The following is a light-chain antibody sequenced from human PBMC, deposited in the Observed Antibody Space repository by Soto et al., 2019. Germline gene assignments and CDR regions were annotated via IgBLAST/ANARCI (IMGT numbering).Light chain of an antibody. V-gene: IGLV2-23*01. J-gene: IGLJ2*01. CDR3: CSYAGSSTSSFVV. CDR1: SSDVAGYNL. CDR2: EGS. Sequence: QSALTQPASVSGSPGQSITISCTGTSSDVAGYNLVSWYQQHPGKAPKLMIYEGSKRPSGVSNRFSGSKSGNTASLTISGLQAEDEADYYCCSYAGSSTSSFVVFGGGTQLTVL.